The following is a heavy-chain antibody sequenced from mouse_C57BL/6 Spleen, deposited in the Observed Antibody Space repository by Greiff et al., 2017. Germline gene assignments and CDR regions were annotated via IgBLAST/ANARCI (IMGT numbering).Heavy chain of an antibody. CDR3: VRDESPQPGRFAY. CDR1: GFTFNTFA. CDR2: IRSKSSNYAT. Sequence: DVQLVESGGGLVQPKGPLKLSCAASGFTFNTFAMHWVRQAPGKGLEWVVRIRSKSSNYATYYADSVKDRFTISRDDSQSMLYLQMNNLKTEDTAMYYCVRDESPQPGRFAYWGQGTLVTVSA. J-gene: IGHJ3*01. V-gene: IGHV10-3*01. D-gene: IGHD6-2*01.